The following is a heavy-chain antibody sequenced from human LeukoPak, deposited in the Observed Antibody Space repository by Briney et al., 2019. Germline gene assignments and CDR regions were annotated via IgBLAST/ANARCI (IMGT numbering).Heavy chain of an antibody. V-gene: IGHV4-38-2*02. CDR2: IYHSGST. D-gene: IGHD3-16*01. CDR1: GYSISSGYY. J-gene: IGHJ6*03. Sequence: SETLSLTCTVSGYSISSGYYWGWIRQPPGKGLEWIGSIYHSGSTYYNPSLKSRVTISVDTSKNQFSLKLSSVTAADTAVYYCARGGDYVGGSSVYYYYMDVWGKGTTVTVSS. CDR3: ARGGDYVGGSSVYYYYMDV.